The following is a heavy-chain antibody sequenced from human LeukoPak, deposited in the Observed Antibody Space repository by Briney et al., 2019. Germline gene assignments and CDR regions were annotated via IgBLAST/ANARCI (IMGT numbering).Heavy chain of an antibody. V-gene: IGHV4-59*01. CDR1: GGSISTYY. Sequence: PSETLSLTCTVSGGSISTYYWSWIRQPPGKGLEWIGYIYYSGSTNYNPSLKSRVTISVDTSKNQFSLNLSSVTAADTAVYYCAGGGPLQLELTYYYYYYMDVWGKGTTVTVSS. J-gene: IGHJ6*03. CDR3: AGGGPLQLELTYYYYYYMDV. CDR2: IYYSGST. D-gene: IGHD1-1*01.